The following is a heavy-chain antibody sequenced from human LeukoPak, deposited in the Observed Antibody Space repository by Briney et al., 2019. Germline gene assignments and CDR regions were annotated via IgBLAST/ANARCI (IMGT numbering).Heavy chain of an antibody. Sequence: ASVKVSCKASGYTFTTYYMHWVRQAPGQGLEWMGIIDPSGGSTNYAQRFQGRVTMTRDTSTSTVYMELSSLRSQDTAMYYCARDTSTIFGVATFYYFDYWGQGPLVTVSS. CDR2: IDPSGGST. V-gene: IGHV1-46*01. CDR3: ARDTSTIFGVATFYYFDY. D-gene: IGHD3-3*01. J-gene: IGHJ4*02. CDR1: GYTFTTYY.